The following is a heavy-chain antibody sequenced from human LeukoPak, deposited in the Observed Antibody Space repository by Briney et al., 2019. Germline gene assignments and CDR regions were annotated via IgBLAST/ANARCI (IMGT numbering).Heavy chain of an antibody. CDR2: INQAGTEK. CDR1: GFTFGSYW. Sequence: GGSLRLSCAASGFTFGSYWMNWVRQAPGEGLEWVANINQAGTEKYYVDSVKGRFTISRDNAKNSLFLQMNSLRAEDTAVYFCARVRGGYYFDYWGQGTLVTVSS. J-gene: IGHJ4*02. V-gene: IGHV3-7*04. D-gene: IGHD5-24*01. CDR3: ARVRGGYYFDY.